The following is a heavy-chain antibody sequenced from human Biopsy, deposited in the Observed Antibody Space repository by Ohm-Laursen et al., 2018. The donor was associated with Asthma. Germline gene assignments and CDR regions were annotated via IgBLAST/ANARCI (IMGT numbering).Heavy chain of an antibody. Sequence: ASVKVSCKASGGTFSTFTITWVRQAPGQALEWMGGILPILGTSNYAQKFQGRVTITADESTRTAYMELSSLRSEDTAVYYCARVDAIMISGDFYFYSGFDLWGQGTTVRVSS. V-gene: IGHV1-69*13. J-gene: IGHJ6*02. D-gene: IGHD3-16*01. CDR1: GGTFSTFT. CDR2: ILPILGTS. CDR3: ARVDAIMISGDFYFYSGFDL.